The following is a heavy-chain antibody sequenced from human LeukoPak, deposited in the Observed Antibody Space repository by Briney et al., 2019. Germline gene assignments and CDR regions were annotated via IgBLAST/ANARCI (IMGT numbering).Heavy chain of an antibody. D-gene: IGHD1-20*01. CDR2: IYSSGTT. Sequence: SETLSLTCTVSAGSISSSSYYWGWIRQPPGKGLECIGNIYSSGTTYYNPSLKSRVTISIDTSKSQFSLRLSSVTAADTAVYYCVQNIPGSIEHWGQGTLVTVSS. CDR1: AGSISSSSYY. CDR3: VQNIPGSIEH. J-gene: IGHJ1*01. V-gene: IGHV4-39*01.